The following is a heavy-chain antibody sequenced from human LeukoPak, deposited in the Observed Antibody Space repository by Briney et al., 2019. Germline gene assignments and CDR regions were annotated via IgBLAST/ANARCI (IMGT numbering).Heavy chain of an antibody. CDR1: RFTFSRYS. CDR3: AREHYGPDY. Sequence: GGSLRLSCAASRFTFSRYSMNWVRQAPGKGLACVSSISSSCRFISYADSVKGRFTNSTDNAENSLYLLMNSLRAEDTAVYYCAREHYGPDYWGQGTLVTVSS. V-gene: IGHV3-21*01. J-gene: IGHJ4*02. D-gene: IGHD4-17*01. CDR2: ISSSCRFI.